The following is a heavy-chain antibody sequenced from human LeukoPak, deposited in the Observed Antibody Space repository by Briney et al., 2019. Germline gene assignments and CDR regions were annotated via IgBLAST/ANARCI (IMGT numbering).Heavy chain of an antibody. J-gene: IGHJ4*02. D-gene: IGHD2/OR15-2a*01. CDR2: ISDSGGST. CDR1: GFTFSSSA. Sequence: GGSLRLSCAASGFTFSSSAMNWVRQAPGKGLEWVSTISDSGGSTYYADSVKGRFTVSRDNSKNTLYLQMNSLSAEDTAVYYCAKSEIVTQKIVDYWGQGTLVTVSS. V-gene: IGHV3-23*01. CDR3: AKSEIVTQKIVDY.